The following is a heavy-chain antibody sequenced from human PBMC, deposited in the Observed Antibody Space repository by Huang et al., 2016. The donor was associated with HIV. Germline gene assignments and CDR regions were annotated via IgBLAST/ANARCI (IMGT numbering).Heavy chain of an antibody. V-gene: IGHV2-5*02. CDR3: AHGAYDTSGYFFRMRLDY. CDR1: GFSLSTGEVA. J-gene: IGHJ4*02. D-gene: IGHD3-22*01. Sequence: QITLKESGPTLVKPTQTLTLTCTFSGFSLSTGEVAVGLLRQPPGKALEWLAPLYWDDDSRYTPALESRLNSPKATSKDQGVLTRTNKDPVDTDTDCWAHGAYDTSGYFFRMRLDYWGQGTVVTVSS. CDR2: LYWDDDS.